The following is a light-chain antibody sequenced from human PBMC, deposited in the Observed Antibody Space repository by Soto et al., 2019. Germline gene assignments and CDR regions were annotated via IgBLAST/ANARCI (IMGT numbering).Light chain of an antibody. V-gene: IGKV1-39*01. J-gene: IGKJ1*01. CDR1: QSIDRS. Sequence: DIQMTQSPSSLSASVGDRVTITCRSSQSIDRSLNWYQQKPGEAPNLLIYAASGLQTGVPSRFSGGASATDFTLTISSVQLDDFATYYCQQSYTTPWTFGQGTKVEMK. CDR3: QQSYTTPWT. CDR2: AAS.